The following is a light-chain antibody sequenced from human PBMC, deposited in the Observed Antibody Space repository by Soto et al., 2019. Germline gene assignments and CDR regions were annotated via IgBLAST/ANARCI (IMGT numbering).Light chain of an antibody. V-gene: IGLV2-11*01. CDR2: DVS. J-gene: IGLJ1*01. Sequence: QSALTQPRSVSGSPGQSVTISCTGTSSDVGGYNYVSWYQQHPGKAPKLMIYDVSKRPSGVPDRFSGSKSGNTASLTISGLQAEDEADYSCCSYAGSYPSYVFGTGTKLTVL. CDR1: SSDVGGYNY. CDR3: CSYAGSYPSYV.